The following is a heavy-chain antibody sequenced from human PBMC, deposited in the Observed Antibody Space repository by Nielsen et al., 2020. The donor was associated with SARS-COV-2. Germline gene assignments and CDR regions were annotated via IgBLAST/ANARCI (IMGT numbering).Heavy chain of an antibody. V-gene: IGHV3-20*01. CDR1: GFTFDDYG. CDR3: ARVYYYDSSGYYQPDY. D-gene: IGHD3-22*01. Sequence: GESLKISCAASGFTFDDYGMSWVRQAPGKGLEWVSGITWNGGSTGYADSVKGRFTISRDNAKNSLYLQMNSLRAEDTALYHCARVYYYDSSGYYQPDYWGQGTLVTVSS. CDR2: ITWNGGST. J-gene: IGHJ4*02.